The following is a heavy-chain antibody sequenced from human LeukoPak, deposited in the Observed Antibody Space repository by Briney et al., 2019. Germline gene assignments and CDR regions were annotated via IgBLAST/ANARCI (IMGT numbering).Heavy chain of an antibody. CDR2: IYFSGSI. V-gene: IGHV4-59*08. CDR1: GVSISSYY. D-gene: IGHD5-18*01. Sequence: SETLSLTCSVSGVSISSYYWSWIRQPPGRGLEWVGYIYFSGSINYNPSLKSRVTISADTSKNQLSLKLSSVTAADTAVYYCARSSEYTYGSDYWGQGTLVTVSS. CDR3: ARSSEYTYGSDY. J-gene: IGHJ4*02.